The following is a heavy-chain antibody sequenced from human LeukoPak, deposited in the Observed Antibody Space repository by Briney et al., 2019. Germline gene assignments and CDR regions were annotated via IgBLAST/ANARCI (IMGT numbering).Heavy chain of an antibody. CDR2: ISSSSSYI. CDR1: GFTFSSYS. V-gene: IGHV3-21*01. Sequence: GGSLRLSCAASGFTFSSYSMNWVRQAPGKGLEWVSSISSSSSYIYYADSVKGRFTISRDNAKNSLYLQMNSLRAEDTAVYYCARKRRGVHTAITFDYWGQGTLVTVSS. D-gene: IGHD5-18*01. J-gene: IGHJ4*02. CDR3: ARKRRGVHTAITFDY.